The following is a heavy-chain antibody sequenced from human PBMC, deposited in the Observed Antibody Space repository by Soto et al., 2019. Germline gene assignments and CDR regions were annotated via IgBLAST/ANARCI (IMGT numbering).Heavy chain of an antibody. V-gene: IGHV4-59*01. J-gene: IGHJ4*02. CDR1: GGSISSYY. Sequence: SETLSLTCTVSGGSISSYYWSRIRQPPGKGLEWIGYIYYSGSTNYNPSLKSRVTISVDTSKNQFSLKLSSVTAADTAVYYCAREAITMVRGAHCYYFDYWGQGTLVTVS. D-gene: IGHD3-10*01. CDR3: AREAITMVRGAHCYYFDY. CDR2: IYYSGST.